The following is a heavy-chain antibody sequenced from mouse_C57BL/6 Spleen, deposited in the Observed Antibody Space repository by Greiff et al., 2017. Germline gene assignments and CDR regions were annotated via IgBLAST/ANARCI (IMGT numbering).Heavy chain of an antibody. CDR1: GFSLTSYG. J-gene: IGHJ3*01. D-gene: IGHD2-4*01. V-gene: IGHV2-2*01. CDR2: IWSGGST. CDR3: ARNFDYDTFWFAY. Sequence: VQVVESGPGLVQPSQSLSITCTVSGFSLTSYGVHWVRQSPGKGLEWLGVIWSGGSTDYNAAFISRLSISKDNSKSQVFFKMNSLQADDTAIYYCARNFDYDTFWFAYWGQGTLVTVSA.